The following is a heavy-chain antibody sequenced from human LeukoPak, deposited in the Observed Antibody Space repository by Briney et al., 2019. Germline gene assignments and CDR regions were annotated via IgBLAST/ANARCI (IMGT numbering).Heavy chain of an antibody. Sequence: GGSLRLSCAASGVTFSSHGMSWVRQAPGRGLEWVSSITDSGSGTCYADSVKGRFTMSRDNSKNSLYLQMNSLRAEDTAVYYCAKNLLGSESFSWYFDLWGRGTLVTVSS. D-gene: IGHD1-26*01. CDR3: AKNLLGSESFSWYFDL. V-gene: IGHV3-23*01. J-gene: IGHJ2*01. CDR2: ITDSGSGT. CDR1: GVTFSSHG.